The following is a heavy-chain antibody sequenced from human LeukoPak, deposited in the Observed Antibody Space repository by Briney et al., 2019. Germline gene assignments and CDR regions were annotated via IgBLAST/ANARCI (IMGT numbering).Heavy chain of an antibody. V-gene: IGHV3-21*01. CDR2: ISSSSSYI. Sequence: GGSLRLSCAASGFTFSSYSMNWVRQAPGKGLEWVSSISSSSSYIYYADSVKGRFTISRDNAKNSLYLQVNSLRAEDTAVYYCARIYCSSTSCYFGGAFDIWGQGTMVTVSS. CDR1: GFTFSSYS. D-gene: IGHD2-2*01. J-gene: IGHJ3*02. CDR3: ARIYCSSTSCYFGGAFDI.